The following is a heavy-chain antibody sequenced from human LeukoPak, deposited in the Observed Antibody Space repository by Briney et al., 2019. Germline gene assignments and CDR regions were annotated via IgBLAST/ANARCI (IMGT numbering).Heavy chain of an antibody. Sequence: PSETLSLTCTVSGGSISSSSYYWGWIRQPPWKGLEWIGTIYYTGSTYYSPSLKSRVTISVDTSKNQFSLKLSSVTAADTAVYFCARRYFARLDVFDIWGQGTMVTVSS. CDR2: IYYTGST. D-gene: IGHD3-9*01. J-gene: IGHJ3*02. CDR3: ARRYFARLDVFDI. V-gene: IGHV4-39*01. CDR1: GGSISSSSYY.